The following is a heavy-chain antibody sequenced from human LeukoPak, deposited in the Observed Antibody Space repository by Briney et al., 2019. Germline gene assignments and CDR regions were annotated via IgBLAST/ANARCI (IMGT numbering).Heavy chain of an antibody. CDR3: ARTAYYYDSSGYDDAFDI. D-gene: IGHD3-22*01. V-gene: IGHV3-11*01. Sequence: PGGSLRLSCAASGFTFSDYYMSWIRQAPGKGLEWVSHISRSGSTRYYADSLKGRFTISRDNAKNSLYLQMNSLRAEDTAVYYCARTAYYYDSSGYDDAFDIWGQGAMVIVSS. CDR2: ISRSGSTR. J-gene: IGHJ3*02. CDR1: GFTFSDYY.